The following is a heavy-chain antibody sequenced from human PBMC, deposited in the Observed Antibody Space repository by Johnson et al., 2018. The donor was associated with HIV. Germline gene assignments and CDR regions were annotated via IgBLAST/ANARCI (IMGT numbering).Heavy chain of an antibody. D-gene: IGHD6-6*01. Sequence: EVQLVESGGGLVQPGGSLRLSCAASGFTFSSYWMSWVRQAPGKGLEWVANIKQDGSEKYYVDSVQGRFTISRDNAKNSLYVQMNSLRVEDTAVYYCARDSGQQLADAFDIWGQETMVTLSS. V-gene: IGHV3-7*04. J-gene: IGHJ3*02. CDR2: IKQDGSEK. CDR1: GFTFSSYW. CDR3: ARDSGQQLADAFDI.